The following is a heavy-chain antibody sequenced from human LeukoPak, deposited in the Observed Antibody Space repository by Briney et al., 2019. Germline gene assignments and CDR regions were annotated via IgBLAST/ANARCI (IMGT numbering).Heavy chain of an antibody. CDR1: GYTFTSYG. V-gene: IGHV1-18*01. CDR3: ARAKRDSGYVDAFDI. CDR2: ISAYNGNT. J-gene: IGHJ3*02. D-gene: IGHD5-12*01. Sequence: PAASVKVSCKASGYTFTSYGISWVRQAPGQGLEWMGWISAYNGNTNYAQKLQGRVTMTTDTSTSTAYMELRSLRSDDTAVYYCARAKRDSGYVDAFDIWGQGTMVTVSS.